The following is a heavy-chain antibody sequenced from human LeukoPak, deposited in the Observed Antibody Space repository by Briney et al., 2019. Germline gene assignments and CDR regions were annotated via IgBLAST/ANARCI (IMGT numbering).Heavy chain of an antibody. D-gene: IGHD1-26*01. CDR1: GFTFSSYE. J-gene: IGHJ4*02. CDR2: ISGSGGST. V-gene: IGHV3-23*01. Sequence: PGGSLRLSCAASGFTFSSYEMNWVRQAPGKGLEWVSAISGSGGSTYYADSVKGRFTISRDNSKNTLYLQMNSLRAEDTAVYYSAVGSYLGRNFDYWGQGTLVTVSS. CDR3: AVGSYLGRNFDY.